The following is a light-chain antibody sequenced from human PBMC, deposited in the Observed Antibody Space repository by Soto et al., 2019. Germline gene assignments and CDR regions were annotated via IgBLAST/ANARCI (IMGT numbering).Light chain of an antibody. V-gene: IGKV1-9*01. Sequence: DIQLTQSPSFLSASVGDRVTITCRASQGIRSYFAWYQQKPGKAPNLLIYDTSTLQSGVPSRFSGSGSGTEFPLTISSLQPEDFAPYYCQHLDSFPLAFGQGTLLEMK. CDR1: QGIRSY. CDR3: QHLDSFPLA. J-gene: IGKJ5*01. CDR2: DTS.